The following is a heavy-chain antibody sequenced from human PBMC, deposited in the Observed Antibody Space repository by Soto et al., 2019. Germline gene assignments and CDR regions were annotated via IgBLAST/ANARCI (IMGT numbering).Heavy chain of an antibody. CDR2: ISSSSSYI. CDR1: GFTFSSYS. J-gene: IGHJ6*02. V-gene: IGHV3-21*01. Sequence: PGGSLRLSCAASGFTFSSYSMNWVRQAPGKGLEWVSSISSSSSYIYYADSVKGRFTISRDNAKNSLYLQMNSLRAEDTAVYYCARSYGAVSTYYYYYGVDDWGPGTPVTVPS. D-gene: IGHD4-17*01. CDR3: ARSYGAVSTYYYYYGVDD.